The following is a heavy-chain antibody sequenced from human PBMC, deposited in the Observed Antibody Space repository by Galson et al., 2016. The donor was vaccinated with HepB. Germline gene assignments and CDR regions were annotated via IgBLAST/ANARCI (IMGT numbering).Heavy chain of an antibody. Sequence: QSGAEVKKPGESLKISCQGSGYTFTDYWIGWVRQMPGKGLEWMGIMYPEDSDTRSSPSFQGQVTFSADKSPGTAYLQWISLKASDTAMYYCARRRDGMDVWGQGTTVIISS. J-gene: IGHJ6*01. CDR2: MYPEDSDT. CDR1: GYTFTDYW. CDR3: ARRRDGMDV. V-gene: IGHV5-51*01.